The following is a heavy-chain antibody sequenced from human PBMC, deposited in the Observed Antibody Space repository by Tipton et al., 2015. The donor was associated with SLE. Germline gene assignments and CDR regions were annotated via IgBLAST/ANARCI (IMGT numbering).Heavy chain of an antibody. CDR3: AREYGKI. CDR2: IYTSGST. J-gene: IGHJ4*02. Sequence: TLSLTCTVSGGSISSSSYYWGWIRQPPGKGLEWIGRIYTSGSTNYNPSLKSRVTMSVDTSKNQFSLKLSSVTAADTAVYYCAREYGKIWGQGTLVTVSS. CDR1: GGSISSSSYY. V-gene: IGHV4-39*07. D-gene: IGHD1-1*01.